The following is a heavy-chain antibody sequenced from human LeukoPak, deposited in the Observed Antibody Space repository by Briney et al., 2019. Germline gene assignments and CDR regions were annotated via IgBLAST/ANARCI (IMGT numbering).Heavy chain of an antibody. CDR3: ARAEDYGGNPFDY. Sequence: SVKVSCKASGGTFSSYAISWVRQAPGQGLDWMGGIIPIFGTANYAQKFQGRVTITADESTSTAYMELSSLRSEDTAVYYCARAEDYGGNPFDYWGQGTLVTVSS. J-gene: IGHJ4*02. CDR1: GGTFSSYA. D-gene: IGHD4-23*01. V-gene: IGHV1-69*13. CDR2: IIPIFGTA.